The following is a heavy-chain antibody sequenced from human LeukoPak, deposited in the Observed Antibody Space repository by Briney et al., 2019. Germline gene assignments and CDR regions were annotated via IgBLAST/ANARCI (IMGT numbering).Heavy chain of an antibody. CDR3: ATQASDSSGYRIDY. CDR1: GFTFDDYG. J-gene: IGHJ4*02. V-gene: IGHV3-20*04. Sequence: PGGSLRLSCAASGFTFDDYGMSWVRQAPGKGLEWVSGILWSGGSTGYADSVKGRFTISRDNAKNSLYLQMNSLRAEDTAVYYCATQASDSSGYRIDYWGQGTLVTVSS. D-gene: IGHD3-22*01. CDR2: ILWSGGST.